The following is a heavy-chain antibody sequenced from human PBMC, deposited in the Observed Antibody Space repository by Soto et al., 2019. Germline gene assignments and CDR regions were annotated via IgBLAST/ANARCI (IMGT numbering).Heavy chain of an antibody. CDR2: IMPIFRTP. CDR3: ARDNDRPQLGGNYYYILDV. Sequence: QVKLEQSGAEVKKPGSSVKVSCKASGGTFRNSAISWVRQAPGQGLEWMGGIMPIFRTPDYAHKFQGRVTITADESTSTAYMELSGLRSDDTAVYYCARDNDRPQLGGNYYYILDVWGHGTTVTVSS. J-gene: IGHJ6*02. D-gene: IGHD1-1*01. V-gene: IGHV1-69*12. CDR1: GGTFRNSA.